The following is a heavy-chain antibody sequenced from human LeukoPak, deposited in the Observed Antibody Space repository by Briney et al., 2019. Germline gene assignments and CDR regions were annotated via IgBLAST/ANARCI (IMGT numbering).Heavy chain of an antibody. J-gene: IGHJ4*02. CDR3: ARDNCSSTSCLPDY. V-gene: IGHV3-30-3*01. D-gene: IGHD2-2*01. CDR2: ISYDGSNK. CDR1: GFTFSSYA. Sequence: GGSLRLSCAASGFTFSSYAMHWVRQAPGKGLEWVAVISYDGSNKYYADSVKGRFTISRDNSKNTLYLQMNSLRAEDTAVYYCARDNCSSTSCLPDYWGQGTLVTVSS.